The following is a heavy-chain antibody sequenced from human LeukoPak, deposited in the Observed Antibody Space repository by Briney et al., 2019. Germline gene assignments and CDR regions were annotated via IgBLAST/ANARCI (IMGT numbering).Heavy chain of an antibody. D-gene: IGHD3-10*01. CDR2: IGSGGST. Sequence: GGSLGLSCAGSGFSFSNYAMSWVRQAPGKGLEWVSVIGSGGSTYYSDSAKGRFTISRDNSKNTLYLQMNSLRAEDTAVYYCATGPMGRGVSYSFDYWGQGTLVTVSS. CDR3: ATGPMGRGVSYSFDY. CDR1: GFSFSNYA. J-gene: IGHJ4*02. V-gene: IGHV3-23*01.